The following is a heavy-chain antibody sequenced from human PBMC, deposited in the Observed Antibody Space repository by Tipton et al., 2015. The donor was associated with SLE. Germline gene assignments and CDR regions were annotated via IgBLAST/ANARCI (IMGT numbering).Heavy chain of an antibody. D-gene: IGHD2-8*01. V-gene: IGHV4-39*07. CDR3: SRGYCSDGVCYGFGFFDY. Sequence: TLSLTCTVSGRSIRSSRHFWGWIRQPPGKALEWIAVLYYSGNTYYNPSLKSTVTLSIDTSKNQFSLKMRSVTAADTAVYFCSRGYCSDGVCYGFGFFDYWGQGNLVTVSS. CDR2: LYYSGNT. CDR1: GRSIRSSRHF. J-gene: IGHJ4*02.